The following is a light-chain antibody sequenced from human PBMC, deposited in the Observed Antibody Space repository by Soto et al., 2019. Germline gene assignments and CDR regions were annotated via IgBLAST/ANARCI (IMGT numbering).Light chain of an antibody. J-gene: IGLJ3*02. Sequence: QSVLTQPASVSGSPGQSITISCTGTSSDIGGYKYVSWYQQHPGKAPKLIIFEVSNRPSGVSDRFSGSNSGNTASLTISGLQAEDEADYYCTSYSRYSVLVFGGGTKVTAL. V-gene: IGLV2-14*01. CDR2: EVS. CDR3: TSYSRYSVLV. CDR1: SSDIGGYKY.